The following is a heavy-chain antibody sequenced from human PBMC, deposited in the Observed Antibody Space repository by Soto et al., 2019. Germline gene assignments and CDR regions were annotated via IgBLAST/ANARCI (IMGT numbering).Heavy chain of an antibody. J-gene: IGHJ4*01. CDR1: GYILSSYI. CDR3: ARTYCAADCPRRDFDY. CDR2: INPSGGRT. Sequence: WASVKVSCKASGYILSSYIMHWVRQAPGQGLEWMGIINPSGGRTSYAQKFQDRVTMTRDTSTSTVYMELSSLRSEDTAVYYCARTYCAADCPRRDFDYWG. D-gene: IGHD2-21*02. V-gene: IGHV1-46*01.